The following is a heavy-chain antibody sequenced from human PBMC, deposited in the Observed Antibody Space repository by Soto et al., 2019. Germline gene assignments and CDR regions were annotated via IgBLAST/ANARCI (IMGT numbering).Heavy chain of an antibody. V-gene: IGHV3-9*01. CDR2: ISWNSGSI. J-gene: IGHJ3*02. D-gene: IGHD1-1*01. CDR3: ARTWNGGAFDI. CDR1: RFTFDDYA. Sequence: EVQLVESGGGLVQPGRSLRLSCAASRFTFDDYAMHWVRQTPGKGLEWVSGISWNSGSIGYAGSVKGRFTISRDNAKNSLYLQMNSLRAEDTALYYCARTWNGGAFDIWDQRTMVTVSS.